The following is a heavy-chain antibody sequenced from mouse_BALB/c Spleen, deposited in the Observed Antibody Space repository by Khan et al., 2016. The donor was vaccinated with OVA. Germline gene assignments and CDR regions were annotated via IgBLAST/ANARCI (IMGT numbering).Heavy chain of an antibody. Sequence: EVQLQESGPGLVKPSLSLSLTSTVTGYSITSDYAWNWIRQFPGHKLEWMGYISYSGRTSYTPSLKSRISITRDTSKNQFFLQLNSVTTEDTATYFCVRGRAYWGQGTLVTVSA. CDR2: ISYSGRT. D-gene: IGHD3-3*01. J-gene: IGHJ3*01. CDR3: VRGRAY. CDR1: GYSITSDYA. V-gene: IGHV3-2*02.